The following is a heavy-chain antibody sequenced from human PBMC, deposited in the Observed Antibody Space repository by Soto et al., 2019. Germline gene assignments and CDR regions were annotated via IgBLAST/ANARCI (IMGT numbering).Heavy chain of an antibody. D-gene: IGHD6-13*01. CDR2: FDPEDGET. J-gene: IGHJ5*02. Sequence: ASVKVSCKVSGYTLTELSMHWVRQAPGKGIEWMGGFDPEDGETIYAQKFQGRVTMTEDTSTDTAYMELSSLRSEDTAVYYCATGDPGIAAAGTDNNWFDPWGQGTQVTVSS. V-gene: IGHV1-24*01. CDR1: GYTLTELS. CDR3: ATGDPGIAAAGTDNNWFDP.